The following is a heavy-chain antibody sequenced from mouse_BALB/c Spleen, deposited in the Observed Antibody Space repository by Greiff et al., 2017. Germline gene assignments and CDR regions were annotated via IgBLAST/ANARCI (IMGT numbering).Heavy chain of an antibody. J-gene: IGHJ4*01. CDR3: ARAYRYDVYYAMDY. V-gene: IGHV14-3*02. CDR1: GFNIKDTY. CDR2: IDPANGNT. D-gene: IGHD2-14*01. Sequence: VQLQQSGAELVKPGASVKLSCTASGFNIKDTYMHWVKQRPEQGLEWIGRIDPANGNTKYDPKFQGKATITADTSSNTAYLQLSSLTSEDTAVYYCARAYRYDVYYAMDYWGQGTSVTVSS.